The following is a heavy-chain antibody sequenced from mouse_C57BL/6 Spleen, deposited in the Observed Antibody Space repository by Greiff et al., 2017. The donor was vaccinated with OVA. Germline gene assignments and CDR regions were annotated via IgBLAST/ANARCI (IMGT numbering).Heavy chain of an antibody. CDR2: IDPSDSYT. CDR1: GYTFTSYW. V-gene: IGHV1-59*01. J-gene: IGHJ2*01. CDR3: ARSTTVVAPDY. Sequence: VQLQQPGAELVRPGTSVKLSCKASGYTFTSYWMHWVKQRPGQGLEWIGVIDPSDSYTNYNQKFKGKATLTVDTSSSTAYMQLSSLTSEDSAVYYCARSTTVVAPDYWGQGTTLTVSS. D-gene: IGHD1-1*01.